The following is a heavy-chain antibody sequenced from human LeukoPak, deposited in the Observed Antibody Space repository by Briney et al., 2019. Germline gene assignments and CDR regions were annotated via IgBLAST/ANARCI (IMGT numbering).Heavy chain of an antibody. CDR3: AKDLDCSGGTCHKTVDY. V-gene: IGHV3-30*02. CDR2: IRFDASDK. J-gene: IGHJ4*02. D-gene: IGHD2-15*01. Sequence: GGSLRLSCAVSGFTFSAFGMHWVRQAPGKGPEWVAFIRFDASDKFYADSVKGRFTISRDNSKNTLHLQMNSLSSEDTAVYYCAKDLDCSGGTCHKTVDYGGRGTLVTVSS. CDR1: GFTFSAFG.